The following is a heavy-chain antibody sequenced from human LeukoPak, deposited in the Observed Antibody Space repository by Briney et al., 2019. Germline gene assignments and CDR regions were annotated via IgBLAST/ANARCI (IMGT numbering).Heavy chain of an antibody. V-gene: IGHV3-7*04. CDR1: GFTFESYW. CDR2: IKEGGSET. CDR3: ARGGSRGSFDN. J-gene: IGHJ4*02. Sequence: GGSLRLSCAASGFTFESYWMAWVRQAPGKGLEWVAHIKEGGSETYYVGSVKGRFTISRDNAESSLYLQMNGLRVEDTAIYYCARGGSRGSFDNWGQGALVTVSS. D-gene: IGHD1-26*01.